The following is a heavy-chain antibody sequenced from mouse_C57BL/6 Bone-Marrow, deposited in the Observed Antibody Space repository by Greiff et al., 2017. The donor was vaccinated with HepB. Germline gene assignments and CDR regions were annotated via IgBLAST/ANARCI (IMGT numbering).Heavy chain of an antibody. Sequence: DVQLVESGGGLVQPKGSLKLSCAASGFSFNTYAMNWVRQAPGKGLEWVARIRSKSNNYATYYADSVKDRFTISRDDSESMLYLQMNNLKTEDTAMYYCVRQSPYYYGSSYFDYWGQGTTLTVSS. CDR3: VRQSPYYYGSSYFDY. V-gene: IGHV10-1*01. D-gene: IGHD1-1*01. CDR1: GFSFNTYA. CDR2: IRSKSNNYAT. J-gene: IGHJ2*01.